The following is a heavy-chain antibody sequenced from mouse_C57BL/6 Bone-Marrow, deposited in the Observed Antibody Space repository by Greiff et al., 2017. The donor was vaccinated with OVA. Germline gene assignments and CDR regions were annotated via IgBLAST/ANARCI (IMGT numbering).Heavy chain of an antibody. J-gene: IGHJ3*01. D-gene: IGHD1-1*02. CDR2: IYPSDSET. CDR3: ARRAPYYGWFAY. Sequence: QVQLQQPGAELVRPGSSVKLSCKASGYTFTSYWMDWVKQRPGQGLEWIGNIYPSDSETHYNQKVKDKATLTVDKSSSTAYMQLSSLTSEDSAVYYCARRAPYYGWFAYWGQGTLVTVSA. CDR1: GYTFTSYW. V-gene: IGHV1-61*01.